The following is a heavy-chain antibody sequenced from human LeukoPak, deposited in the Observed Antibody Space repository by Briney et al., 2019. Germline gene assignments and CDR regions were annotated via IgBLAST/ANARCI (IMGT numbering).Heavy chain of an antibody. V-gene: IGHV4-39*01. CDR2: IYYSGGT. J-gene: IGHJ4*02. D-gene: IGHD1-26*01. CDR3: ACGIVGASPFDY. CDR1: GGSISSSSYY. Sequence: PSETLSLTCTVSGGSISSSSYYWGWIRQPPGKGLEWIGSIYYSGGTYYNPSLKSRVTISVDTSKNQFSLKLSSVTAADTAVYYCACGIVGASPFDYWGQGTLVTVSS.